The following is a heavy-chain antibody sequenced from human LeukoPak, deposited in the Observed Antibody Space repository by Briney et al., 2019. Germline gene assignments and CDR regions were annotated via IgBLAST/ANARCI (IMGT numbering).Heavy chain of an antibody. Sequence: GGSLRLSCAASGFTFSDYAMHWVRQAPGKGLEWVAVLSYGGTNKYYADSVKGRFTISRDNSKNTMFLQMDSLRAEDTAVYHCARDRSGYANDAFDFWGQGTMVTVSS. V-gene: IGHV3-30-3*01. D-gene: IGHD3-3*01. CDR1: GFTFSDYA. CDR2: LSYGGTNK. CDR3: ARDRSGYANDAFDF. J-gene: IGHJ3*01.